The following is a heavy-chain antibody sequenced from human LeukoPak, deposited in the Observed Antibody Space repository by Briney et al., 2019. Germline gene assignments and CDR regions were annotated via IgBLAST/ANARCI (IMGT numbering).Heavy chain of an antibody. CDR3: ARDVAFRNVDYYDSSGVKWLDP. D-gene: IGHD3-22*01. V-gene: IGHV1-18*01. Sequence: GASVKVSCKASGYTFGTYGVSWVRQAPGQGLEWMGWISAYNGDTYYAPKFQGRVTLTTDTPTSTAYMELSSLRSEDTAVYYCARDVAFRNVDYYDSSGVKWLDPWGQGTLVTVSS. CDR1: GYTFGTYG. J-gene: IGHJ5*02. CDR2: ISAYNGDT.